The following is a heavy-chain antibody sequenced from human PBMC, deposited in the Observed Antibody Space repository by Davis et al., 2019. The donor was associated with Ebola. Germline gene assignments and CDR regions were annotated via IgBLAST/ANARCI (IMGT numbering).Heavy chain of an antibody. V-gene: IGHV1-18*04. D-gene: IGHD3-22*01. CDR3: ARVGYYDSSGYLFPSTEYFQH. CDR2: INPHNGNT. CDR1: GYTFTSYG. J-gene: IGHJ1*01. Sequence: AASVKVSCKASGYTFTSYGITWVRQAPGQGLEWMGWINPHNGNTNYAQNVQGRVTMTTDTSASTAYMELSSLRSEDTAVYYCARVGYYDSSGYLFPSTEYFQHWGQGTLVTVSS.